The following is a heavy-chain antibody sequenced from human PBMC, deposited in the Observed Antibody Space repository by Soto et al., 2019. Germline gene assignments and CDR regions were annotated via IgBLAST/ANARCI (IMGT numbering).Heavy chain of an antibody. CDR2: ISSSSSYI. V-gene: IGHV3-21*01. J-gene: IGHJ4*02. CDR1: GFTFSSYS. D-gene: IGHD6-13*01. CDR3: ARDPHIEAAGTCVY. Sequence: EVQLVESGGGLVKPGGSLRLSCAASGFTFSSYSMNWVRQAPGKGLEWVSSISSSSSYIYYADSVKGRFTISRDNAKNTLNPRINCKREEDTAVYYSARDPHIEAAGTCVYWGQGTLVTGSS.